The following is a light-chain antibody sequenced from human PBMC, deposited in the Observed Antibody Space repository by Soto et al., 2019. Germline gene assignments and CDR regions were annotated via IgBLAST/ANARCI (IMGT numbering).Light chain of an antibody. V-gene: IGKV1-39*01. Sequence: DIQMTQSPSSLSASVGDRVTITCRSSQSISRSLNWYQQKPGKAPKLLIYAASSLQDGVPSRFSGSGSSTDFTLTISSLPPEHFATYYCQQSYNSPMFTFGQGTKLEIK. CDR1: QSISRS. CDR2: AAS. CDR3: QQSYNSPMFT. J-gene: IGKJ2*01.